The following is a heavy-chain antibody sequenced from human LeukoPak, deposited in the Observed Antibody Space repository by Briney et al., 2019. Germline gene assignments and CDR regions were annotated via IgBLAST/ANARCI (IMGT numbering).Heavy chain of an antibody. V-gene: IGHV3-30*18. CDR2: VSYDGSNK. CDR3: VKAWGNWGYGYYFDH. D-gene: IGHD7-27*01. Sequence: GGSLRLSCAASGFTFSTYGMHWVRQAPGKGLEWVAVVSYDGSNKYYADSVKGRFTISRDNSKNTLYLQMNSLRAEDTAVYYCVKAWGNWGYGYYFDHWGQGTLVTVSS. J-gene: IGHJ4*02. CDR1: GFTFSTYG.